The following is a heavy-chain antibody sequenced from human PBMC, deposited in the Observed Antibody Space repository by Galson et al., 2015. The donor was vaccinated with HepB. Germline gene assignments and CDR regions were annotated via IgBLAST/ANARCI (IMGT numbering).Heavy chain of an antibody. J-gene: IGHJ5*02. CDR2: TYYRFKWYY. CDR1: GDSVSSNSAA. Sequence: CAISGDSVSSNSAAWNWIRQSPSRGLEWLGRTYYRFKWYYDYAVSVKSRITINPDISKNQFSLQLKSVTPEDTAVYYCARNVYYDTSGYYYKPGWIDPWGQGTLVTVSS. V-gene: IGHV6-1*01. CDR3: ARNVYYDTSGYYYKPGWIDP. D-gene: IGHD3-22*01.